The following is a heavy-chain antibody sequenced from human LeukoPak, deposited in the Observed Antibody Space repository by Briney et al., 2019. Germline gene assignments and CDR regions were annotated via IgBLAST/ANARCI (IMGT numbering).Heavy chain of an antibody. CDR3: ARGRAYSSASHYFDY. Sequence: GESLKISCQGSGYSFTSYWIGWVRQLPGKGLEWMGIIYPADSDTRYSPSFQGQVTISVDKSISTAYMQWSSLKASDTAIYYCARGRAYSSASHYFDYWGQGTQVTVSS. V-gene: IGHV5-51*01. D-gene: IGHD6-19*01. CDR1: GYSFTSYW. CDR2: IYPADSDT. J-gene: IGHJ4*02.